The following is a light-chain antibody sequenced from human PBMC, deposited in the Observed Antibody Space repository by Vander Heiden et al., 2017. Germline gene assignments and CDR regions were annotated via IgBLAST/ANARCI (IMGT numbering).Light chain of an antibody. CDR1: QTVSTN. J-gene: IGKJ1*01. CDR2: GTS. V-gene: IGKV3-15*01. CDR3: QQHNDWGSWT. Sequence: ETVMTQSPATLSASPGERATLSCRASQTVSTNLAWYQQKVGQPPRLLIYGTSTRATGVPARFSGSGYGTEFTLTISSLQSEDFAFYYCQQHNDWGSWTFGQGTKVEVK.